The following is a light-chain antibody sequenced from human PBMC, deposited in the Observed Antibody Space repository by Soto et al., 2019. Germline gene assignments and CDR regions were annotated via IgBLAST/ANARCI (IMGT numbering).Light chain of an antibody. Sequence: QSVLAQPPSASGSPGQSVTISCTGTSSDVGGYNYVSWYQHHPGKAPKLMIYEVSKRPSGVPDRFSGSKSGNTASLTVSGLQADDEADYYCSSDAGNDTYVFGSGTKVTVL. J-gene: IGLJ1*01. CDR2: EVS. CDR3: SSDAGNDTYV. CDR1: SSDVGGYNY. V-gene: IGLV2-8*01.